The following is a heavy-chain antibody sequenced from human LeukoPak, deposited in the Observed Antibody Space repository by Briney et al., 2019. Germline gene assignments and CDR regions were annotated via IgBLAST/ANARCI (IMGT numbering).Heavy chain of an antibody. D-gene: IGHD3-22*01. CDR2: ISSSSSYI. CDR1: GFTFSSYS. CDR3: ARDVTMIVRRAFDI. J-gene: IGHJ3*02. V-gene: IGHV3-21*01. Sequence: TGGSLRLSCAASGFTFSSYSMNWVRQAPGKGLEWVSSISSSSSYIYYADSVKGRFTISRDNAKNSLYLQMNSLRAEDTAVYYCARDVTMIVRRAFDIWGQGTMVTVSS.